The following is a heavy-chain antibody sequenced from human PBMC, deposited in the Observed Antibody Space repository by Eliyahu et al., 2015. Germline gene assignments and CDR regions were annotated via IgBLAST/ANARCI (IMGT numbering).Heavy chain of an antibody. CDR2: MYYSGAT. CDR3: ARRASGWNVGWFDP. J-gene: IGHJ5*02. D-gene: IGHD1-1*01. CDR1: GGSISTTSYY. V-gene: IGHV4-39*01. Sequence: QLQLQESGPGLVTPSETLSLTCTVXGGSISTTSYYWGWFRQSPGEGLEWIGTMYYSGATYYNPSLKSRVTMSIDTSKNLFSLKLNSVTAADTAVYYCARRASGWNVGWFDPWGQGTLVTVSS.